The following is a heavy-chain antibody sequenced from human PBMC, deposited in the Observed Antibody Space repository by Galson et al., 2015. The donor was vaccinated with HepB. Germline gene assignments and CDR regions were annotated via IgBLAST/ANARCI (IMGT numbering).Heavy chain of an antibody. J-gene: IGHJ6*03. Sequence: LSLTCTVSGGSISSGSYYWRWIRQPAGKGLEWIGRIHTSGSTNYNPSLKSRVTMSVDTSKNQFSLKLSSVPAADTAVYYGARDEGWELHYSAMDVWGKGTTV. V-gene: IGHV4-61*02. CDR2: IHTSGST. D-gene: IGHD1-26*01. CDR3: ARDEGWELHYSAMDV. CDR1: GGSISSGSYY.